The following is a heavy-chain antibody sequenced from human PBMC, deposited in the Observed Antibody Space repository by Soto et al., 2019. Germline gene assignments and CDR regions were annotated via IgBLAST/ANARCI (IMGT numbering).Heavy chain of an antibody. V-gene: IGHV1-18*01. CDR2: ISAYNGNT. D-gene: IGHD3-3*01. Sequence: GASVKVSCKASGYTFTSYGISWVRQAPGQGLEWMGWISAYNGNTNYAQKLQGRVTMTTDTSTSTAYMELRSLRSDDTAVYYCARGIGRITIFGVVNTNWFDPWGQGTLVTVSS. J-gene: IGHJ5*02. CDR1: GYTFTSYG. CDR3: ARGIGRITIFGVVNTNWFDP.